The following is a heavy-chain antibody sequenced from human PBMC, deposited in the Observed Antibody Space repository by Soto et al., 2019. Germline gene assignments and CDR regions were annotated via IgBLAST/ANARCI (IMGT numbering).Heavy chain of an antibody. Sequence: ASVKVSCKASGYTFTGYYMHWVRQAPGQGLEWMGWINPNSGGTNYAQKFQGWITMTRETSISTAYMELSRLRSDDTAVYYCARGGRGCSSTSCYRTGENWFDPWGQGTLVTVSS. CDR2: INPNSGGT. V-gene: IGHV1-2*04. D-gene: IGHD2-2*01. CDR1: GYTFTGYY. J-gene: IGHJ5*02. CDR3: ARGGRGCSSTSCYRTGENWFDP.